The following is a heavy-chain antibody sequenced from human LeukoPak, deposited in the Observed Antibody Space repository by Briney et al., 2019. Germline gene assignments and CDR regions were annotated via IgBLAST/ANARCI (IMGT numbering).Heavy chain of an antibody. J-gene: IGHJ2*01. Sequence: PSETLSLTCAVYGGPFSGYYRSWIRQPPGKGLEWIGEINHSGSTNYNPSLKSRVTISVDTSKNQFSLKLSSVTAADTAVYYCASAGRGYWYFDLWGRGTLVTVSS. CDR2: INHSGST. CDR1: GGPFSGYY. V-gene: IGHV4-34*01. CDR3: ASAGRGYWYFDL.